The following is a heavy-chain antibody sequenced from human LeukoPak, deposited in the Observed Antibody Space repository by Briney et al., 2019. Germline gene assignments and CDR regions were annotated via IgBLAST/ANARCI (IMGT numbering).Heavy chain of an antibody. D-gene: IGHD6-19*01. J-gene: IGHJ4*02. CDR1: GFTFSSYG. CDR3: AKDGGGWFTSGWYYFDS. Sequence: GGSLRLSRAASGFTFSSYGMHWVRQAPGKGLEWVAVIRYDGSNKYYADSEKGRFTISRDSSDNTLYLLMTSLRTEETAVYYCAKDGGGWFTSGWYYFDSWGQGSLVTVSS. CDR2: IRYDGSNK. V-gene: IGHV3-30*02.